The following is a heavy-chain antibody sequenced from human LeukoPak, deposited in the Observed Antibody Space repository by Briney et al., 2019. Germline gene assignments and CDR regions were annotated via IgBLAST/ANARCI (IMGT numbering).Heavy chain of an antibody. J-gene: IGHJ4*02. Sequence: KPGGSLRLSCAASGFTFSSYAMSWVRQAPGKVLVWVSSISSSSSYIYYADSVKGRFTISRDNAKNSLYLQMNSLRAEDTAVYYCARDSTNYGGNLFGYWGQGTLVTVSS. CDR3: ARDSTNYGGNLFGY. D-gene: IGHD4-23*01. CDR1: GFTFSSYA. V-gene: IGHV3-21*04. CDR2: ISSSSSYI.